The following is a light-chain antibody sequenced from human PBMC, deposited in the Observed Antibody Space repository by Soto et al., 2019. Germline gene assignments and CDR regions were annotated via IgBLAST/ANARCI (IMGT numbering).Light chain of an antibody. CDR3: QAYDYSLTASV. CDR2: GNR. CDR1: SSNLGAGYD. Sequence: QAVVTQPPSVSGAPRQRVTIPCTGNSSNLGAGYDVHWYQQLPGTAPKLVIYGNRNRPSGVPERFSGSKSGTSASLAITGLQAEDEGDYYCQAYDYSLTASVFGGGTKLTVL. J-gene: IGLJ3*02. V-gene: IGLV1-40*01.